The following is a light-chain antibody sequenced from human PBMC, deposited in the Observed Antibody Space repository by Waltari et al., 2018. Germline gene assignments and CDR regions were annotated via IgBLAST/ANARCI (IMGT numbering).Light chain of an antibody. J-gene: IGLJ3*02. CDR2: AVT. V-gene: IGLV2-8*01. Sequence: QSALTQPPSASGSPGQSVTISCTGTSSDVGIYDYVSGYQQRPGKAPNLIFSAVTEQPSGVPDRFSGSKCGNTASLTVFGLKTEDEGTYYCGSYAGSKILLFGGGTELTVL. CDR3: GSYAGSKILL. CDR1: SSDVGIYDY.